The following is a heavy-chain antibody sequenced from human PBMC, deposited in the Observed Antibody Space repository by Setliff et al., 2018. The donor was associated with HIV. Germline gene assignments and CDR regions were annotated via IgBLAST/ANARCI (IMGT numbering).Heavy chain of an antibody. CDR3: ARDRLTYYFDY. D-gene: IGHD3-22*01. J-gene: IGHJ4*02. CDR2: IYYTGDT. Sequence: SETLSLTCTVSGGSISNGDHYWAWIRQSPGKGLEWIGYIYYTGDTYYRSSLKSRVTTSVDTSKNQFSLKLSSVTAADTAVYYCARDRLTYYFDYWGQGILVTAPQ. CDR1: GGSISNGDHY. V-gene: IGHV4-31*03.